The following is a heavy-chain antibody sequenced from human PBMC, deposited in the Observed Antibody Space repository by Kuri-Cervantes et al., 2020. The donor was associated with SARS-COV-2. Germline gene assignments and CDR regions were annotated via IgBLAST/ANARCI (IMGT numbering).Heavy chain of an antibody. J-gene: IGHJ3*02. Sequence: KSSGKASGGTFSSYAISWVLQAPGQGLEWMGGIIPIFGTANYAQKFQGRVTITTDESTSTAYMELSSLRSEDTAVYYCATPGVTTLSPESDAFDIWGQGTMVTVSS. CDR3: ATPGVTTLSPESDAFDI. V-gene: IGHV1-69*05. CDR2: IIPIFGTA. CDR1: GGTFSSYA. D-gene: IGHD4-17*01.